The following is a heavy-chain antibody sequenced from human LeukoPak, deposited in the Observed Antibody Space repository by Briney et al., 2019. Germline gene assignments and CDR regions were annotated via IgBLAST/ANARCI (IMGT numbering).Heavy chain of an antibody. J-gene: IGHJ3*02. D-gene: IGHD6-19*01. V-gene: IGHV1-18*01. Sequence: ASVKVSCKASGYTFTSYGINWVRQAPGQGLEWMGWIRAYNGDTNYAQKLQGRVTMTIDTSTSTAYMELRSLRSDDTAVYYCARDLVLAVAARFTGGGGDAFDIWGQGTMVTVSS. CDR3: ARDLVLAVAARFTGGGGDAFDI. CDR1: GYTFTSYG. CDR2: IRAYNGDT.